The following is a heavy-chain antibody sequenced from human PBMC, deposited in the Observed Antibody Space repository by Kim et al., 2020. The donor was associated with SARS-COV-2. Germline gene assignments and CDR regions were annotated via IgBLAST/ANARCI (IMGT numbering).Heavy chain of an antibody. CDR2: IYYSGGT. CDR3: VRGGESSGHDAAYDI. V-gene: IGHV4-39*02. Sequence: SETLYLTCIVSGTSIRSNDCYWGWIRQAPGKGPEWIGIIYYSGGTFDSPFLKSRLTISVDPAKNHFSLELTSVTAADTAVYYCVRGGESSGHDAAYDIWGQGTLVTVSS. D-gene: IGHD5-12*01. CDR1: GTSIRSNDCY. J-gene: IGHJ3*02.